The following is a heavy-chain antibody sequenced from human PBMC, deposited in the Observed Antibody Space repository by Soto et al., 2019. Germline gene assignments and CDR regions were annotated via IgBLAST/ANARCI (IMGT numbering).Heavy chain of an antibody. CDR2: ISGSGGST. CDR1: GFTFSSYD. Sequence: EVQLLESGGGLVQPGGSLRLSCAASGFTFSSYDMSWVRQAPGKGLEWVSVISGSGGSTYYADSVKGRFTISRDNSKNTLYLQMSSLRAEDTAVYYCAKDVGWELLSSGFDYWGQGTLVTVSS. J-gene: IGHJ4*02. D-gene: IGHD1-26*01. V-gene: IGHV3-23*01. CDR3: AKDVGWELLSSGFDY.